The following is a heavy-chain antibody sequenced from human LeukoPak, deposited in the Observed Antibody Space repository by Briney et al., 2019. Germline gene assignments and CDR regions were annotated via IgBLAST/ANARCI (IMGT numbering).Heavy chain of an antibody. Sequence: GGSLRLSCAASGFTFNTYTMNWVRQAPGKGLEWVSSISSSSTYIYYADSVKGRFTISRDNAKNSLFLQMNSLRAEDTAVYYCAKVQDGYSTWYEYLQHWGQDTLVTVSS. CDR2: ISSSSTYI. CDR3: AKVQDGYSTWYEYLQH. CDR1: GFTFNTYT. J-gene: IGHJ1*01. D-gene: IGHD5-24*01. V-gene: IGHV3-21*01.